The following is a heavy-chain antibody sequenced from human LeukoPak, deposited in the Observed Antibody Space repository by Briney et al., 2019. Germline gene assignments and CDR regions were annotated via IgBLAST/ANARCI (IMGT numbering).Heavy chain of an antibody. Sequence: GESLKISCKGSGYSFTSYWIGWVRQMPGKGLEWMGIIYPGDSDTRYSPYFQGQVTISAAKSISTAYLQWSSLKASDTAMYYCARGIVGATNWFDPWGQGTLVTVSS. CDR3: ARGIVGATNWFDP. CDR1: GYSFTSYW. D-gene: IGHD1-26*01. J-gene: IGHJ5*02. CDR2: IYPGDSDT. V-gene: IGHV5-51*01.